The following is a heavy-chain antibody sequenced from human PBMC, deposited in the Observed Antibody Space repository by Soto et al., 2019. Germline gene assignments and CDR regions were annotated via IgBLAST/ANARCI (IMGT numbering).Heavy chain of an antibody. CDR3: TRPIVVVPAAIQNYYYYMDV. V-gene: IGHV3-73*01. CDR1: GFTVSINY. CDR2: IRSKANSYAT. J-gene: IGHJ6*03. D-gene: IGHD2-2*01. Sequence: GGSLRLSCAASGFTVSINYMSWVRQAPGKGLEWVGRIRSKANSYATAYAASVKGRFTISRDDSKNTAYLQMNSLKTEDTAVYYCTRPIVVVPAAIQNYYYYMDVWGKGTTVTVFS.